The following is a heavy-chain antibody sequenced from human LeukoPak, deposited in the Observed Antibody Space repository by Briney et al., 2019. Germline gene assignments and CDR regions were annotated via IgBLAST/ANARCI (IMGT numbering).Heavy chain of an antibody. CDR2: IYQSGST. J-gene: IGHJ5*02. CDR1: GGSISSGGYY. Sequence: SRTLSLTCIVSGGSISSGGYYWSWIRQPPGKGLEWTGYIYQSGSTYYNPSLKSRLTISVDRSKNQFSMNLSSVTAADTAVYYCARDPVDCDILTGYTRERHFDPWGQGTLVTVSS. V-gene: IGHV4-30-2*01. D-gene: IGHD3-9*01. CDR3: ARDPVDCDILTGYTRERHFDP.